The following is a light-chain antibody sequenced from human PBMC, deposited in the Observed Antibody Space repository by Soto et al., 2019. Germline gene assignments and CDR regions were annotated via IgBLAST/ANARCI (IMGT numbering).Light chain of an antibody. CDR1: QRVNSNY. V-gene: IGKV3-20*01. J-gene: IGKJ3*01. Sequence: VLTQSPGTLSLSPGERATLSCRASQRVNSNYFAWYQQTPGQAPRLLVFGAATRATGVPDRFRGSGSGTDFILPISQVEPQHLAGYYGQQYTASSAIFSFWPGTKVDIK. CDR3: QQYTASSAIFS. CDR2: GAA.